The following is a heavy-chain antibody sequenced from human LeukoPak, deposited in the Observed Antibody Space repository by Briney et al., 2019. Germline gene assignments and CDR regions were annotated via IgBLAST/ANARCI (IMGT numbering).Heavy chain of an antibody. J-gene: IGHJ4*02. CDR1: GGTFSSYA. CDR2: IIPIFGTA. V-gene: IGHV1-69*01. D-gene: IGHD2-21*01. CDR3: ASRHCSGGDCYFAGADPFDH. Sequence: ASVKVSCKASGGTFSSYAISWVRQAPGQGLEWMGGIIPIFGTANYAQKFQGRVTITADESTSTAYMELSSLRAEDTAVYYCASRHCSGGDCYFAGADPFDHWGQGTLVTVSS.